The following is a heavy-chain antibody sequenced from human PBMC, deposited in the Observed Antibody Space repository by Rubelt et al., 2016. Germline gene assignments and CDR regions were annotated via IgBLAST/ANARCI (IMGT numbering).Heavy chain of an antibody. CDR2: INPNSGGT. Sequence: QVQLVQSGAEVKKPGASVKVSCKASGYTFSSYGISWVRQAPGQGLEWMGWINPNSGGTNYAQKFQGRVTMTRDTSISTAYMELSRLSADDTAVYYCARRPDYSNYGWEDPWGQGTLVTVSP. D-gene: IGHD4-11*01. CDR1: GYTFSSYG. CDR3: ARRPDYSNYGWEDP. J-gene: IGHJ5*02. V-gene: IGHV1-2*02.